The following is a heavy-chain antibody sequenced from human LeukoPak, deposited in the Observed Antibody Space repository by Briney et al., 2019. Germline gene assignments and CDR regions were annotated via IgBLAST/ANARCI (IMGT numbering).Heavy chain of an antibody. CDR2: IKQDGSEK. Sequence: GGSLRLSCAASGFTVSSNYMSWVRQAPGKGLEWVANIKQDGSEKYYVDSVKGRFTISRDNAKNSLYLQMNSLRAEDTAVYYCARVQLWFNHFDYWGQGTLVTVSS. CDR3: ARVQLWFNHFDY. J-gene: IGHJ4*02. CDR1: GFTVSSNY. V-gene: IGHV3-7*01. D-gene: IGHD5-18*01.